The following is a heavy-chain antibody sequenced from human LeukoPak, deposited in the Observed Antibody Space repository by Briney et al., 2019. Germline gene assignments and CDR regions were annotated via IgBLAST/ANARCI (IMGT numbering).Heavy chain of an antibody. CDR1: GFTFSSYA. CDR2: ISGSGGST. J-gene: IGHJ6*02. V-gene: IGHV3-23*01. Sequence: GGSLRLSCAASGFTFSSYAMSWVRQAPGKGLEWVSAISGSGGSTYYADSVKGRFTISRDNSKNTLYLQMNSLRAEDTAVYYCAKDQWPYSGYGYYYYGMDAWGQGTTVTVSS. CDR3: AKDQWPYSGYGYYYYGMDA. D-gene: IGHD5-12*01.